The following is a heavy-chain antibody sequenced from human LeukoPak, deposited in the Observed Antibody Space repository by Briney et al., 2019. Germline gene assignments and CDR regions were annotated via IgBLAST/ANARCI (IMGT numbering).Heavy chain of an antibody. J-gene: IGHJ4*02. CDR3: ARKGGTFDY. V-gene: IGHV4-59*08. D-gene: IGHD2-15*01. CDR1: GGSINNHY. Sequence: PSETLSLTCTVSGGSINNHYWSWIRQPPGKGLEWIGYIYYSGSTNYNPSLKNRVTMSVDTSKNQFSLNLTSVTAADTAVYYCARKGGTFDYWGQGTLVTVSS. CDR2: IYYSGST.